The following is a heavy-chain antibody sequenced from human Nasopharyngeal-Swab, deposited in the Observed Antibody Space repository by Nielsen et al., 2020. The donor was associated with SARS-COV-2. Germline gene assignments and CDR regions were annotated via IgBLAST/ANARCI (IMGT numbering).Heavy chain of an antibody. CDR2: ISSNGGST. D-gene: IGHD6-19*01. Sequence: VRQAPGKGLEYVSAISSNGGSTYYADSVKGRFTISRDNSKNTLYLQMSSLRAEDTAVYYCVKFLAGSGDYYYYYGMDVWGQGTTVTVSS. V-gene: IGHV3-64D*08. CDR3: VKFLAGSGDYYYYYGMDV. J-gene: IGHJ6*02.